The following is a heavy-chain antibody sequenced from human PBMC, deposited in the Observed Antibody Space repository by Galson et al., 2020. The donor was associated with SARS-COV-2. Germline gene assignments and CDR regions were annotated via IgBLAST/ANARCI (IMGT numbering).Heavy chain of an antibody. V-gene: IGHV4-39*01. D-gene: IGHD3-10*01. Sequence: ETSETLSLTCTVSGGSISTSSYYWGWIRQPPGKGLEWVGSIDYSGSSYYNPSLKSRVTISVDTSRNQFCLRLSSVTAADKAVYYCATPKLGGSRTIPVDYYYMDVWGKGTTVTVSS. J-gene: IGHJ6*03. CDR1: GGSISTSSYY. CDR2: IDYSGSS. CDR3: ATPKLGGSRTIPVDYYYMDV.